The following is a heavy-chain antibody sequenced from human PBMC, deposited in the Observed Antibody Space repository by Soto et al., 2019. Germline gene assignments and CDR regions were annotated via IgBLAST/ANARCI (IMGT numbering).Heavy chain of an antibody. D-gene: IGHD2-15*01. V-gene: IGHV1-8*01. CDR3: ARARRYCSGGSCYFRFDY. CDR2: MNLNSGNT. J-gene: IGHJ4*02. CDR1: GYTFTSYD. Sequence: ASVKVSCKASGYTFTSYDINWVRQATGQGLEWMGWMNLNSGNTGYAQKFQGRVTMTRNTSISTAYMELSSLRSEDTAVYYCARARRYCSGGSCYFRFDYWGQGTPVTVSS.